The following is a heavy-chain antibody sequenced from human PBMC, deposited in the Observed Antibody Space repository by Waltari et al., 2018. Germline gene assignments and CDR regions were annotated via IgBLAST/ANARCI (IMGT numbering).Heavy chain of an antibody. V-gene: IGHV1-2*06. CDR3: ARGGADYYDSNGPFDF. J-gene: IGHJ4*02. D-gene: IGHD3-22*01. CDR1: GYTFSDYY. Sequence: QVQLVQSVAEVKKPGASIKVSCKASGYTFSDYYIHWVRQAPGHGLEWMGRINPHSGATNSLGKFQVRVTMTRDTSISTAFMELTSLTSDDTAIYYCARGGADYYDSNGPFDFWGQGTLVSVS. CDR2: INPHSGAT.